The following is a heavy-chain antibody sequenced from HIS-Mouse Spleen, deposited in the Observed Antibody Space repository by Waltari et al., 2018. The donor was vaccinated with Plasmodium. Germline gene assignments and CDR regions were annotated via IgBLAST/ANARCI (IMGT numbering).Heavy chain of an antibody. V-gene: IGHV4-34*01. Sequence: QVQLQQWGAGLLKPSETLSLPCAVYGGSFSRYYWSWVRQPPGKGLEWIGEINHSGSTNYNPSLKSRVTISVDTSKNQFSLKLSSVTAADTAVYYCARGGIVGATIDYWGQGTLVTVSS. D-gene: IGHD1-26*01. CDR2: INHSGST. CDR1: GGSFSRYY. CDR3: ARGGIVGATIDY. J-gene: IGHJ4*02.